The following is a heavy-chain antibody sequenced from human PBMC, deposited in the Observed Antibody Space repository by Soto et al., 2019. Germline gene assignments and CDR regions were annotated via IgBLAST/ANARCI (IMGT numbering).Heavy chain of an antibody. CDR2: IYYSGSN. V-gene: IGHV4-59*08. D-gene: IGHD3-9*01. CDR1: GGSISSYY. Sequence: SETLSLTCTVSGGSISSYYWSWIRQPPGKGLEWIGYIYYSGSNNYNPSLKSRVTISADTSKNQFSLKLSSVTAADTAVYYCTHRQERYDILAGNYYYYMGVWGKGTTVTVSS. J-gene: IGHJ6*03. CDR3: THRQERYDILAGNYYYYMGV.